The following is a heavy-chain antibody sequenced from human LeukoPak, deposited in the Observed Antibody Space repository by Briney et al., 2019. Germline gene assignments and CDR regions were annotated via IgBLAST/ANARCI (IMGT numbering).Heavy chain of an antibody. CDR3: ARGTVYSGYDRLGPPHAFDI. CDR1: GGSFSGYY. CDR2: INHSGST. V-gene: IGHV4-34*01. Sequence: SETLSLTCAVYGGSFSGYYWSWIRQPPGKGLEWIGEINHSGSTNYNPSLKSRVTISVDTSKNQFSLKLSSVTAADTAVYYCARGTVYSGYDRLGPPHAFDIWGQGTMVTVPS. J-gene: IGHJ3*02. D-gene: IGHD5-12*01.